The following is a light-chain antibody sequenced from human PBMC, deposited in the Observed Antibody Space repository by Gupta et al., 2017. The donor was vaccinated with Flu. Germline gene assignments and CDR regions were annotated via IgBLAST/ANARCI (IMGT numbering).Light chain of an antibody. J-gene: IGKJ4*01. CDR2: GAY. CDR1: QSLNSIY. Sequence: MHFPATLSVSPGDRATLSCRASQSLNSIYLAWYQQKPGQAPRLLIYGAYTRATGFPARFSGSGSGTEFTLTISSLQSEDLAVYYCQQYQSWPLTFGGGTRVEIK. V-gene: IGKV3-15*01. CDR3: QQYQSWPLT.